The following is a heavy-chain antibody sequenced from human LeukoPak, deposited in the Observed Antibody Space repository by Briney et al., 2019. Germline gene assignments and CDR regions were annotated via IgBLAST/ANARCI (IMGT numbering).Heavy chain of an antibody. CDR3: AKSVEETGDDEADY. Sequence: PGRSLRVSCAASGFTFSAYAMHWVRQAPGKGLDWVAVIWYDGRKQYYADAVKGRFTISRDNSKNTLFLQMNSLRAEDTAVYYCAKSVEETGDDEADYWGQGTQVIVSS. CDR1: GFTFSAYA. V-gene: IGHV3-33*06. J-gene: IGHJ4*02. CDR2: IWYDGRKQ. D-gene: IGHD2-21*02.